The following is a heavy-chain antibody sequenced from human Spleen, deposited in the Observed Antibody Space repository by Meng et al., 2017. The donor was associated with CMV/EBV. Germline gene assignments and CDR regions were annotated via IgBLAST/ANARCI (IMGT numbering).Heavy chain of an antibody. D-gene: IGHD6-19*01. V-gene: IGHV4-4*02. J-gene: IGHJ4*02. CDR1: GGSISISTW. CDR3: ARDPYATGWAG. CDR2: IYHSGGT. Sequence: QMQLPESGPGLVKPSGTLSLTCAVSGGSISISTWWSWVRQPPGKGLEWIGEIYHSGGTNYNPSLRGRVTISLDKSKNQFSPTLRSVTAADTAVYYCARDPYATGWAGWGQGTLVTVSS.